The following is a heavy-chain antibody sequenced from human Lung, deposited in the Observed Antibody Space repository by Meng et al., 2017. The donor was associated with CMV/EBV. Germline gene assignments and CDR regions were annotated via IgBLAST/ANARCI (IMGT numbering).Heavy chain of an antibody. D-gene: IGHD1-1*01. CDR2: ISSTGYL. J-gene: IGHJ3*02. Sequence: SXTXSLXCTVSGASISSNYWSWSRRPPGKGLEYIGSISSTGYLEYSPSLKGRVTISLDTSKNHFSLKLTSVTAADTAMYYCAGPDDKGSSPHDPFDIWGPGKMV. CDR1: GASISSNY. CDR3: AGPDDKGSSPHDPFDI. V-gene: IGHV4-59*01.